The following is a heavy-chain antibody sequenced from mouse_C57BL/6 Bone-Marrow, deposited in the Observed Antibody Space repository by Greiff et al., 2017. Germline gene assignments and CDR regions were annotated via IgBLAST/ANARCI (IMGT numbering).Heavy chain of an antibody. CDR2: GQGLEWIG. Sequence: QVKLKQSGPELARPWASVKLSCQAFYTFSRRVHFAIRDTNYWMQWVTQRPGQGLEWIGASYPGNGDTGYNQKFKGKVKLTADNSSSTAYMQLSSLTSEDSAVYYCACEEYGRDCCAMDYWGQGTSVTVSS. CDR1: YTFSRRVH. CDR3: SEDSAVYYCACEEYGRDCCAMDY. D-gene: IGHD1-2*01. J-gene: IGHJ4*01. V-gene: IGHV1-87*01.